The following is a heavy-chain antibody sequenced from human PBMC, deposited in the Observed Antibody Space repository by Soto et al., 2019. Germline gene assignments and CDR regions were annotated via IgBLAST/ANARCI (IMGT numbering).Heavy chain of an antibody. J-gene: IGHJ3*02. V-gene: IGHV3-66*01. CDR1: GFTVSSNN. D-gene: IGHD4-17*01. Sequence: EVQLVESGGGLVQPGGSLRLSCAASGFTVSSNNMSWVRQAPGKGLEWVSVIYSGGSTYYADSVKGRFTISRDNSKNTLYLQMKSLRAEDTAVYYCARDSDYGDYGGAFDIWGQGTMVTVSS. CDR2: IYSGGST. CDR3: ARDSDYGDYGGAFDI.